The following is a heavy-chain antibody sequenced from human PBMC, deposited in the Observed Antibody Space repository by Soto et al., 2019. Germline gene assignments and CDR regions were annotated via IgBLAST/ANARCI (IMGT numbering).Heavy chain of an antibody. CDR1: GYTFTGYY. Sequence: RASVQVSCKASGYTFTGYYLHWVRQAPGQGLEWMGWINPNSGGTNYAQKFQGRVTMTTDTSTSTAYMEMNSLRHDDTAVYYCARDFYPLAYYFDYWGQGTLVTVSS. CDR2: INPNSGGT. CDR3: ARDFYPLAYYFDY. J-gene: IGHJ4*02. V-gene: IGHV1-2*02.